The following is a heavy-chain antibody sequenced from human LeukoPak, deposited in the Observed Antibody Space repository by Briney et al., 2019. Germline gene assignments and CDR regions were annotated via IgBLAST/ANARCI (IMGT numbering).Heavy chain of an antibody. V-gene: IGHV1-69*04. CDR2: IIPILGIA. CDR3: ARDLAYSYDYFDY. Sequence: SVKVSCKASGGTFSSYAISWVRQAPGQGLEWMGRIIPILGIANYAQKFQGRVTITADKSTSTAYMELSSLRSEDTAVYYCARDLAYSYDYFDYWGQGTLVTVSS. CDR1: GGTFSSYA. J-gene: IGHJ4*02. D-gene: IGHD5-18*01.